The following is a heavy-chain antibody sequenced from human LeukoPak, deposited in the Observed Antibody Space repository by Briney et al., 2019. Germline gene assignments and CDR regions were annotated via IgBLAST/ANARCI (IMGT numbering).Heavy chain of an antibody. CDR2: IWYDGSNK. J-gene: IGHJ4*02. D-gene: IGHD3-10*01. Sequence: GGSLRLSCAASGFTFSSYGMHWVRQAPGKGLEWVAVIWYDGSNKYYADSVKGRFTISRDNSKNTLYLQMNSLRAEDTAVYYCARSYYGSGSYYGIFDYWGQGTLVTVSS. CDR3: ARSYYGSGSYYGIFDY. CDR1: GFTFSSYG. V-gene: IGHV3-33*01.